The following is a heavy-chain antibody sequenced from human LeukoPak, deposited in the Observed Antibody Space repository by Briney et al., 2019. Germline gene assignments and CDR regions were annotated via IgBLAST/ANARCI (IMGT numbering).Heavy chain of an antibody. CDR1: GFTFDSYT. J-gene: IGHJ4*02. D-gene: IGHD3-10*01. CDR3: ARDPPVGVRGVIPHYYFDY. V-gene: IGHV3-21*01. Sequence: GGSLRLSCAASGFTFDSYTMNWVRQAPGKGLEWVSSISSGSTYIYYADSVKGRFTISRDNAKNSLYLQMNSLRAEDTAVYYCARDPPVGVRGVIPHYYFDYWGQGTLVTVSS. CDR2: ISSGSTYI.